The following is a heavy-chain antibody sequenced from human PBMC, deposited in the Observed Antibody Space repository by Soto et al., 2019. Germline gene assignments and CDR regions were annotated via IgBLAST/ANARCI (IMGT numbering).Heavy chain of an antibody. CDR3: ARTAALYYYYYGMDV. J-gene: IGHJ6*02. CDR1: GFTFSSYA. D-gene: IGHD2-2*01. V-gene: IGHV3-30-3*01. CDR2: ISYDGSNK. Sequence: LSCAASGFTFSSYAMHWVRQAPGKGLEWVAVISYDGSNKYYADSVKGRFTISRDNSKNTLYLQMNSLRAEDTAVYYCARTAALYYYYYGMDVWGQGTTVTVSS.